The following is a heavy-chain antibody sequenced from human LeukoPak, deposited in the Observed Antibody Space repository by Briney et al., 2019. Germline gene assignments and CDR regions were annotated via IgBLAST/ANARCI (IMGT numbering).Heavy chain of an antibody. J-gene: IGHJ4*02. CDR1: GGTFSSYA. Sequence: GASVKVSCKASGGTFSSYAISWVRQAPGQGLEWMGGIIPIFGTANYAQKFQGRVTITADESTSTAYMELSSLRSEDTAVYYCARGYSSGWWGNFDYWGQGTLVTVSS. CDR2: IIPIFGTA. CDR3: ARGYSSGWWGNFDY. D-gene: IGHD6-19*01. V-gene: IGHV1-69*13.